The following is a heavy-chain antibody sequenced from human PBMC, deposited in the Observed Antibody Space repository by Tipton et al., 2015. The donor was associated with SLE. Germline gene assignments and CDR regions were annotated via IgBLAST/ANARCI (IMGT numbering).Heavy chain of an antibody. V-gene: IGHV4-34*01. D-gene: IGHD2-15*01. CDR1: GGSFSGYY. J-gene: IGHJ4*02. Sequence: TLSLTCAVYGGSFSGYYWSWIRQPPGKGLEWIGEINHSGSTNYNPSLKSRVTISVDTSKSQFSLKLSSVTAADTAVYYCARGGGVALDFDYWGQGTLVTVSS. CDR2: INHSGST. CDR3: ARGGGVALDFDY.